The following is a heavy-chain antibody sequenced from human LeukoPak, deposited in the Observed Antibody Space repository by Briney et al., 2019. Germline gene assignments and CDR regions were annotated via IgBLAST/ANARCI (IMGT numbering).Heavy chain of an antibody. D-gene: IGHD5-18*01. CDR3: AREPTAMIL. CDR2: ISSSSTYI. V-gene: IGHV3-21*01. Sequence: SGGSLRLSCAASGFTFSSYSMNWVRQTPGKGLEWVSSISSSSTYIYYADSVKGRFTISRDNAKSSLYLQMDSLRAEDTAVYYCAREPTAMILWGQGTLVTVSS. J-gene: IGHJ4*02. CDR1: GFTFSSYS.